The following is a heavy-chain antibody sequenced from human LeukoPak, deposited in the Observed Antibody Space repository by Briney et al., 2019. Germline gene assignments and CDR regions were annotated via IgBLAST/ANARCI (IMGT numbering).Heavy chain of an antibody. CDR3: ATMLGSGSVYYLFDY. CDR2: IYYSGST. D-gene: IGHD3-10*01. Sequence: SETLFLTFSVPSGCILYDHGGSIRQPPGKGLEWIGYIYYSGSTNYNPPLKSRVTISIDTSKRQFCLKLNSVTAADTAVDYWATMLGSGSVYYLFDYWGQGTLVTVSS. V-gene: IGHV4-59*01. CDR1: SGCILYDH. J-gene: IGHJ4*02.